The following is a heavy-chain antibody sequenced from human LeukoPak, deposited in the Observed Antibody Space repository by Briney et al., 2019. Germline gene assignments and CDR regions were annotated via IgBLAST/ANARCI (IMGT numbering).Heavy chain of an antibody. CDR3: ARAPGGYYFDY. D-gene: IGHD3-16*01. Sequence: SETLSLTCTVSGGSISSYYWSWIRQPPGKGLEWIGYIYYSGSTNYNPSLKSRVTISVDTSKNQFSLKLSSVTAADTAVYYCARAPGGYYFDYWGQGTLVTVSS. V-gene: IGHV4-59*08. CDR1: GGSISSYY. J-gene: IGHJ4*02. CDR2: IYYSGST.